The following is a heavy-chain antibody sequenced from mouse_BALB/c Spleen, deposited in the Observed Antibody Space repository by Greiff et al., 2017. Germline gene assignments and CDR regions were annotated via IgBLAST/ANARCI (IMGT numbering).Heavy chain of an antibody. J-gene: IGHJ3*01. CDR2: IRSKSNNYAT. V-gene: IGHV10-1*02. Sequence: EVQLVESGGGLVQPKGSLKLSCAASGFTFNTYAMNWVRQAPGKGLEWVARIRSKSNNYATYYADSVKDRFTISRDDSQSMLYLQMNNLKTEDTAMYYCVRLNPFAYWGQGTLVTVSA. CDR3: VRLNPFAY. CDR1: GFTFNTYA.